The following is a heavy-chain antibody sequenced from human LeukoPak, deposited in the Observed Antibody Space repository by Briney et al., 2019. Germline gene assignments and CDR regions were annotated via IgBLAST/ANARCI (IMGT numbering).Heavy chain of an antibody. D-gene: IGHD3-22*01. V-gene: IGHV5-51*01. J-gene: IGHJ4*02. CDR1: GYRFTSYW. CDR2: IYPNDSDA. CDR3: ARQFRDSSGYYSSYFDY. Sequence: GESLKISCKASGYRFTSYWIGWVRQMPGKGLEWVVIIYPNDSDARYSPSFQGQVTISADKSISTAYLQWSSLKASDTAMYYCARQFRDSSGYYSSYFDYWGQGTLVTVSS.